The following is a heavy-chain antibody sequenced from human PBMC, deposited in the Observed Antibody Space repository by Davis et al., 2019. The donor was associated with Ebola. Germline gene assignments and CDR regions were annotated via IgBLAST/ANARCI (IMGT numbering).Heavy chain of an antibody. CDR3: ARRVEMTLGGSYNWFDS. CDR2: VYGSGDT. D-gene: IGHD1-26*01. V-gene: IGHV4-4*08. Sequence: PGGSLRLSCTVSGGSISSHYWNWIRQPPGKGLEWIGYVYGSGDTNYNPSLKSRVTMSVDTSKRQFSLILSSVTAADTAVYYCARRVEMTLGGSYNWFDSWGQRTLVTVSS. CDR1: GGSISSHY. J-gene: IGHJ5*01.